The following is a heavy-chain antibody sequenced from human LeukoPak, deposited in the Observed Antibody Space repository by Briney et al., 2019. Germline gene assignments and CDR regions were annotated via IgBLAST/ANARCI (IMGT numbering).Heavy chain of an antibody. D-gene: IGHD3-16*02. V-gene: IGHV3-33*01. CDR1: GFTFSNYG. CDR3: ARDRAVRYFDY. CDR2: IWYDGTNK. Sequence: TGGSLRLSCAASGFTFSNYGMHWVRQAPGKGLEWVAVIWYDGTNKYYADSVKGRLTISRDNSKNTLYLQMNSLRAEDTAVYYYARDRAVRYFDYWGQGTLATVSS. J-gene: IGHJ4*02.